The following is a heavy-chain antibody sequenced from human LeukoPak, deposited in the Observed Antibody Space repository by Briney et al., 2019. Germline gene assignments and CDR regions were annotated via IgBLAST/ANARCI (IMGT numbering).Heavy chain of an antibody. J-gene: IGHJ5*02. CDR1: GFTFSSYG. D-gene: IGHD3-22*01. CDR3: AKGFRYYYDREFDP. CDR2: ISYDGSNK. V-gene: IGHV3-30*18. Sequence: RTGGSLRLSCAASGFTFSSYGMHWVRQAPGKGLEWVAVISYDGSNKYYADSVKGRFTISRDNSKNTLYLQMNSLRAEDTAVYFCAKGFRYYYDREFDPWGEGTLVTVSS.